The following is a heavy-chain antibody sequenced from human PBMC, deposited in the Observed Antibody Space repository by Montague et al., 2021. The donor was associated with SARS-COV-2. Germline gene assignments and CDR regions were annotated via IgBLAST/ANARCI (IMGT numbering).Heavy chain of an antibody. CDR1: GGSISSGSYY. J-gene: IGHJ3*02. V-gene: IGHV4-61*02. CDR2: IYTSGST. D-gene: IGHD3-10*01. Sequence: TLSLTCTVSGGSISSGSYYWSWIRQPAGKGLEWIGRIYTSGSTNYNPSLKSRVTISVDTSKNQFSLKLSSVTAADTAVYYCARDLAPYYGSGSYYNPIDAFDIWGQGKMVTVSS. CDR3: ARDLAPYYGSGSYYNPIDAFDI.